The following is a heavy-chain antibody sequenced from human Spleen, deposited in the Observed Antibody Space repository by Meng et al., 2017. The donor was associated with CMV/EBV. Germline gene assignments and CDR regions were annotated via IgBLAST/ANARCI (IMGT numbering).Heavy chain of an antibody. Sequence: GESLKISCAVSRFSFSSYVMSWVRQAPGKGLEWVSVISGSADSTYYAGSVKGRFTICRDNSKNTLYLQMNSLRAEDTAVYYCARDNGGPNPYYYYGMDVWGQGTTVTVSS. D-gene: IGHD2-8*01. CDR1: RFSFSSYV. V-gene: IGHV3-23*01. J-gene: IGHJ6*02. CDR2: ISGSADST. CDR3: ARDNGGPNPYYYYGMDV.